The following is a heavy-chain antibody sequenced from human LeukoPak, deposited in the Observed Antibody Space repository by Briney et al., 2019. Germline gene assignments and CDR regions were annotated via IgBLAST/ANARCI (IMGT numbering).Heavy chain of an antibody. Sequence: PGGSLRLSCAASGFTFSSYWMSWVRQAPGKGLEWVANIKQDGSEKYYVDSVKGRFTISRDNAKNSQYLQMNNLRAEDTAVYYCARDDPPNYDILTGYCDALDIWGQGTMVTVSS. CDR1: GFTFSSYW. V-gene: IGHV3-7*01. D-gene: IGHD3-9*01. J-gene: IGHJ3*02. CDR2: IKQDGSEK. CDR3: ARDDPPNYDILTGYCDALDI.